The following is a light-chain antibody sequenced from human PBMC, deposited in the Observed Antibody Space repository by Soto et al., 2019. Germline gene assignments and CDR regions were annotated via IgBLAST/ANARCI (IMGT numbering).Light chain of an antibody. CDR3: QQSYNSALN. V-gene: IGKV1-39*01. CDR2: VAS. CDR1: QTINNY. Sequence: DIQMTQSPSSLSASVGARVTITCRTRQTINNYSNWYQHKPGEPPKLLIYVASSLPSGVPSRFSCSGSGTDFTLTISSLQTQDFATYYCQQSYNSALNFVGGTKVEI. J-gene: IGKJ4*01.